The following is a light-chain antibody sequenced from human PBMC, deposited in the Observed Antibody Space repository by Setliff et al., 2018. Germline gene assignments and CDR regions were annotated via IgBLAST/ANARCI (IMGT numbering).Light chain of an antibody. CDR1: SSAFDVYNR. J-gene: IGLJ1*01. V-gene: IGLV2-18*02. CDR3: SSYISPSTEV. Sequence: QSALTQPPSVSGSPGQSVTISCTGTSSAFDVYNRVSWYQQPPGTAPKLIIYGVTSRPSGVPDRFSGSKSGNTASLTISALQAEDEADYYCSSYISPSTEVFGTGTKVTVL. CDR2: GVT.